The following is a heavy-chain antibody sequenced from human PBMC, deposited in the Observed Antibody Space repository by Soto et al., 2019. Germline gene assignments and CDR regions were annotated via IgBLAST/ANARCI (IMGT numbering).Heavy chain of an antibody. J-gene: IGHJ3*02. CDR1: GGTFSSYA. V-gene: IGHV1-69*06. CDR2: IIPIFGTA. CDR3: AREIDDSSGYPAFDI. D-gene: IGHD3-22*01. Sequence: RASVKVSCKASGGTFSSYAISWVRQAPGQGLEWMGGIIPIFGTANYAQKFQGRVTITADKSTSTAYMELSSLRSEDTAVYYCAREIDDSSGYPAFDIWGQGTMVTVSS.